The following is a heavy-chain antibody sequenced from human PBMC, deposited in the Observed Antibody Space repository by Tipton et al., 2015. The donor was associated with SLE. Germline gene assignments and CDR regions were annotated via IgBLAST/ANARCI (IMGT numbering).Heavy chain of an antibody. CDR3: ARTDYDFWSGFNYYFDY. V-gene: IGHV4-39*01. CDR2: IYYSGST. CDR1: GGSISSSSYY. D-gene: IGHD3-3*01. J-gene: IGHJ4*02. Sequence: TLSLTCTVSGGSISSSSYYWGWIRQPPGKGLEWIGSIYYSGSTYYTPSLKSRVTISVDTSKNQFSLKLSSVTAADTAVYYCARTDYDFWSGFNYYFDYWGQGTLVTVSS.